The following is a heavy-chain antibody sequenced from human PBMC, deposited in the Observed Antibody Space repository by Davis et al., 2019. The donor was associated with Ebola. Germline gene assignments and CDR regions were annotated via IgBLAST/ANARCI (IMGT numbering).Heavy chain of an antibody. CDR2: IKQDGSEE. Sequence: GESLKISCAASGFTFNNFWMNWVRQAPGKGLEWVADIKQDGSEEVYVDSVEGRFSISRDNPRNLLYLQMDSLRVEDSALYYCARSGENGGNDSWGQGTLVTVSS. J-gene: IGHJ4*02. CDR1: GFTFNNFW. CDR3: ARSGENGGNDS. V-gene: IGHV3-7*01. D-gene: IGHD3-10*01.